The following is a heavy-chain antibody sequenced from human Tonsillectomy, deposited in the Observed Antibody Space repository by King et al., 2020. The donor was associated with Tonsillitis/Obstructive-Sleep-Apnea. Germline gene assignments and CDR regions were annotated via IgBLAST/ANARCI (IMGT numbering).Heavy chain of an antibody. CDR1: GYTFSRYA. V-gene: IGHV1-3*01. Sequence: QLVQSGAEVRKPGASVKVSCKASGYTFSRYALHWVRQAPGQRLEWMGWTNVGNGNSKLSQRFQGRVTITRDTSATTAFMELSSLRSEDTAVYYCARASQPFDGTVYYYYYMDVWGKGTTVTVSS. CDR3: ARASQPFDGTVYYYYYMDV. J-gene: IGHJ6*03. D-gene: IGHD3-10*01. CDR2: TNVGNGNS.